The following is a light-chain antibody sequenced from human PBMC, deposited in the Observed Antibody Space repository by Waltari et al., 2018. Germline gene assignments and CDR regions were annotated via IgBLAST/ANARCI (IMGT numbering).Light chain of an antibody. V-gene: IGKV3D-20*02. Sequence: EIVLTQSPGTLSFSPGERATISCRASQAISNNYLAWYQQKPGQAPRLLIYNASLRGTGIPDKFSGSGSGTDFTLTISRLEPEDFAVYYCQQRSNWPPWTFGQGTKVEIK. CDR1: QAISNNY. J-gene: IGKJ1*01. CDR2: NAS. CDR3: QQRSNWPPWT.